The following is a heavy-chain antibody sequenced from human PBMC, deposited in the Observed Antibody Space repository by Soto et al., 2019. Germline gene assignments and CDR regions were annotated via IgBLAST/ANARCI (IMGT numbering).Heavy chain of an antibody. Sequence: ASVKVSCKASGYTFTSYGISWVRQAPGQGLEWMGWISAYNGNTNYAQKLQGRVTMTTDTSTSTAYMELRSLRSDDAAVYYCARDSYYYDSSGYYYKPYYFDYWRQGTMVAAAS. CDR3: ARDSYYYDSSGYYYKPYYFDY. D-gene: IGHD3-22*01. CDR1: GYTFTSYG. CDR2: ISAYNGNT. V-gene: IGHV1-18*01. J-gene: IGHJ4*02.